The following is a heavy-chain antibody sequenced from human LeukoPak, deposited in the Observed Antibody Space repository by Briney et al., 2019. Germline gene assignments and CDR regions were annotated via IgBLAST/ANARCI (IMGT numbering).Heavy chain of an antibody. CDR1: GFTFDDYA. D-gene: IGHD3-22*01. CDR2: ISWNSGSI. Sequence: GGSLRLSCAASGFTFDDYAMHWVQQAPGKGLEWVSGISWNSGSIGYADSVKGRFTISRDNAKNSLYLQMNSLRAEDTALYYYAKGTPPYYDSSGYDYWGQGTLVTVSS. J-gene: IGHJ4*02. CDR3: AKGTPPYYDSSGYDY. V-gene: IGHV3-9*01.